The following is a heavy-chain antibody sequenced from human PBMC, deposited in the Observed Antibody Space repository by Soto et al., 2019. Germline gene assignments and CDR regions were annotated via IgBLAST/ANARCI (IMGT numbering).Heavy chain of an antibody. CDR3: ARDLSKALYYYYYMDV. CDR1: GFTFSSYS. D-gene: IGHD4-4*01. Sequence: EVQLVESGGGLVKPGGSLRLSCAASGFTFSSYSMNWVRQAPGKGLEWVSSISSSSSYIYYADSVKGRFTISRDNAKNSLYLQMNSLRAEDTVVYYCARDLSKALYYYYYMDVWGKGTTVTVSS. V-gene: IGHV3-21*01. J-gene: IGHJ6*03. CDR2: ISSSSSYI.